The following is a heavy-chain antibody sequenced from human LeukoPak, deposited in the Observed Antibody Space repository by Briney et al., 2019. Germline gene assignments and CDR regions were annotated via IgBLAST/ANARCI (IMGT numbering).Heavy chain of an antibody. CDR2: IYYSGST. Sequence: SETLSLTCTVSGFSISSYYWSWLRQPPGKGLEWFGYIYYSGSTNYNPSLKSGVTIAVYTSKNQFSLKRSSVTAADTAVYYCARDPCRDGYNNDAFDIWGQGTMVTVSS. CDR1: GFSISSYY. CDR3: ARDPCRDGYNNDAFDI. J-gene: IGHJ3*02. V-gene: IGHV4-59*01. D-gene: IGHD5-24*01.